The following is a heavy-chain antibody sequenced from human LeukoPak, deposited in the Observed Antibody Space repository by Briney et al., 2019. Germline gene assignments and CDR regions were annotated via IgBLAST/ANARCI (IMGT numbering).Heavy chain of an antibody. CDR2: IIPILGIA. J-gene: IGHJ3*02. D-gene: IGHD5-12*01. V-gene: IGHV1-69*04. CDR1: GGTFSSYA. Sequence: GASVKVSCKASGGTFSSYAISWVRQAPGQGLEWMGRIIPILGIANYAQKFQGRVTITADKSTSTAYMELSSLRSEDTAVYYCARVGSGYDKAFDIWGQGTMVTVSS. CDR3: ARVGSGYDKAFDI.